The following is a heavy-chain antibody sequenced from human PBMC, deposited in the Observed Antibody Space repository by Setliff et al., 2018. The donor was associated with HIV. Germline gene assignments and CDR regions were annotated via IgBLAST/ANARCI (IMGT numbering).Heavy chain of an antibody. Sequence: PGGSLRLSCAASGLTFTACGMHWVRQAPGKGLEWVALIWYDGSNKYYADSVKGRFTISRDNAKNSLYLQMNSVRADDTAVYYCARAALRYCTSTSCPRVDAFDIWGQGTMVTVSS. CDR2: IWYDGSNK. CDR1: GLTFTACG. V-gene: IGHV3-33*01. D-gene: IGHD2-2*01. J-gene: IGHJ3*02. CDR3: ARAALRYCTSTSCPRVDAFDI.